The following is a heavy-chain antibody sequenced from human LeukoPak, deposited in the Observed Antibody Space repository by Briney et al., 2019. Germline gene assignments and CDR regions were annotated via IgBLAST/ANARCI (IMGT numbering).Heavy chain of an antibody. D-gene: IGHD6-19*01. CDR2: IYYSGST. CDR3: ARDKAAVAGPYYYYMDV. J-gene: IGHJ6*03. CDR1: GFSFSNYA. V-gene: IGHV4-39*07. Sequence: GSLRLSCAASGFSFSNYAMNWIRQPPGKGLEWIGSIYYSGSTYYNPSLKSRVTISVDTSTNQFSLKLTSVTAADTAVYYCARDKAAVAGPYYYYMDVWGKGTTVTVSS.